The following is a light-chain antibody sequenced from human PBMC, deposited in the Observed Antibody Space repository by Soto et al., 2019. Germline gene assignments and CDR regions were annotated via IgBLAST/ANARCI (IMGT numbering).Light chain of an antibody. Sequence: DIQLTQSPSALSASVGDRVTITCRASQSISSWLAWYQQKPGKAPKLLIYKASSLESGVPSRFSGSGSGTEFTLIISGLQADDFATYYCQQYNSYPWTFGQGTKVDI. CDR3: QQYNSYPWT. CDR1: QSISSW. CDR2: KAS. V-gene: IGKV1-5*03. J-gene: IGKJ1*01.